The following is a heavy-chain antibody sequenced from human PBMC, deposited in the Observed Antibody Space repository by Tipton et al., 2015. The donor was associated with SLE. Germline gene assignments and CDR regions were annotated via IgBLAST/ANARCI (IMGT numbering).Heavy chain of an antibody. CDR3: ARTFYGGGDAFDV. Sequence: TLSLTCAVSGYSISTSDSNWWGWIRQPPGKGLEWIGYIYYRGTAYYNPSLRSRVTVSVDTSKNQFSLRLKSVTAVDTAVYYCARTFYGGGDAFDVWGQGTKVSVSS. D-gene: IGHD4-23*01. CDR1: GYSISTSDSNW. CDR2: IYYRGTA. V-gene: IGHV4-28*01. J-gene: IGHJ3*01.